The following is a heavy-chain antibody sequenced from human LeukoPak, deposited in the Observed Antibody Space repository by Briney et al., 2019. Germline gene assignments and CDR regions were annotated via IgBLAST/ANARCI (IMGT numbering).Heavy chain of an antibody. CDR1: GSSISSGGYS. J-gene: IGHJ4*02. CDR3: ARGDYYGSGSLGY. Sequence: SQTLSLTCAVSGSSISSGGYSWSWIRQPPGKGLEWIGYIYHSGSTYYNPSLKSRVTISVDRSKNQFSLKLSSVTAADTAVYYCARGDYYGSGSLGYWGQGTLVTVSS. CDR2: IYHSGST. V-gene: IGHV4-30-2*01. D-gene: IGHD3-10*01.